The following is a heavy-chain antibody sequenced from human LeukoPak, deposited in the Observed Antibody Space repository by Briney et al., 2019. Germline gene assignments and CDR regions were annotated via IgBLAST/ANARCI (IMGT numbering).Heavy chain of an antibody. CDR3: ARHSGRYYFDY. V-gene: IGHV1-69*06. D-gene: IGHD5-12*01. CDR1: GGTFSSYA. CDR2: IIPIFGTA. J-gene: IGHJ4*02. Sequence: ASVKVSRKASGGTFSSYAISWVRQAPGQGLEWMGGIIPIFGTANYAQKFQGRVTITADKSTSTAYMELSSLRSEDTAVYYCARHSGRYYFDYWGQGTLVTVSS.